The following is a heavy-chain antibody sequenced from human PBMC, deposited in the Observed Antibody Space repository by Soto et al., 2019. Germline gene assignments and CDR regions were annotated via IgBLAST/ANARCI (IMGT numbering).Heavy chain of an antibody. CDR3: AIVRVADSPLDQ. D-gene: IGHD3-10*02. CDR2: MNEDGSEI. Sequence: GGSLRLSCVGSGFNFRAYWMSWVRQAPGKGLEWVATMNEDGSEIYYVGSVKGRFTISRDNSKNTLFLHMNNVRLEDTAMYYCAIVRVADSPLDQWGQGTLVTVSS. V-gene: IGHV3-7*01. J-gene: IGHJ4*02. CDR1: GFNFRAYW.